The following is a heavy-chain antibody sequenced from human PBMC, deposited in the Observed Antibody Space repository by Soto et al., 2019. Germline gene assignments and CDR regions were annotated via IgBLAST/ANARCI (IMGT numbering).Heavy chain of an antibody. J-gene: IGHJ6*02. CDR1: GYRFTSHW. D-gene: IGHD3-3*01. CDR2: TDPSDSFT. V-gene: IGHV5-10-1*01. CDR3: ARGGGITTFGVYGFDV. Sequence: GESLKISCKGSGYRFTSHWISWLRQMPGKGLEWMGRTDPSDSFTQYNPSFQGHVTISGDKSLSTAYLQWSSLKASDTAIYYCARGGGITTFGVYGFDVWGQGASVTVSS.